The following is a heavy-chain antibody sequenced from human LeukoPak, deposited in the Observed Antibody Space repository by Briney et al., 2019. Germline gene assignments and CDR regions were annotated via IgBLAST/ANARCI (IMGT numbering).Heavy chain of an antibody. V-gene: IGHV5-51*01. CDR2: IYPGDSDT. Sequence: GESLKISCKASGYSFVSHWIVWVRQMPGKGLEWMGIIYPGDSDTRYSPSFQGQVTNSADKSISTAYLQWSSLKASDTAMYYCARRGDSLYDAFDIWGQGTMVTVSS. CDR3: ARRGDSLYDAFDI. D-gene: IGHD2-15*01. J-gene: IGHJ3*02. CDR1: GYSFVSHW.